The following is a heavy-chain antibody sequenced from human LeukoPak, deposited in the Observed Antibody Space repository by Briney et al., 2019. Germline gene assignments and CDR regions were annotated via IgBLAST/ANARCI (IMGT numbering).Heavy chain of an antibody. V-gene: IGHV1-18*01. CDR2: ISAYNGNT. CDR1: GGTFSSYA. J-gene: IGHJ6*03. Sequence: ASVKVSCKASGGTFSSYAISWVRQAPGQGLEWMGWISAYNGNTNYAQKLQGRVTMTTDTSTSTAYMELRSLRSDDTAVYYCAREDYSSSWSTGYYYYMDVWGKGTTVTVSS. D-gene: IGHD6-13*01. CDR3: AREDYSSSWSTGYYYYMDV.